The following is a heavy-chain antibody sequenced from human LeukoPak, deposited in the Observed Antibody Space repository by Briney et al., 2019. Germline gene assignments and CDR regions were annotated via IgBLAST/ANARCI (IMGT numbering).Heavy chain of an antibody. D-gene: IGHD2-8*01. CDR3: AREGRDSLNGRYDFDI. Sequence: GGSLRVSCAASGFTISTKYMTWVRQAPGKGLDWVSVIYADATTYYADSVKGRFTLSRDSSKNTLYIQMNSLRAEDPAMYYWAREGRDSLNGRYDFDIWGQGTLVAVSS. CDR2: IYADATT. CDR1: GFTISTKY. V-gene: IGHV3-66*01. J-gene: IGHJ3*02.